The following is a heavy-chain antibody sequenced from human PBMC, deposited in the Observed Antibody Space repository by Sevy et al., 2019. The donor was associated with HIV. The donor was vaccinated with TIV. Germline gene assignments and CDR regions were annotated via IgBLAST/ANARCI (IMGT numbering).Heavy chain of an antibody. J-gene: IGHJ4*02. D-gene: IGHD3-10*01. CDR3: ARDKLPPVMITMVRGALSYYFDY. V-gene: IGHV3-33*01. CDR2: IWYDGSYK. Sequence: GGSLRLSCTASVFIFSTYGRHWVRQAPGKGLEWVAVIWYDGSYKYYADSVKGRFTISRDNSKNTVYLQMNSLRAEDTAVYYCARDKLPPVMITMVRGALSYYFDYWGQGTLVTVSS. CDR1: VFIFSTYG.